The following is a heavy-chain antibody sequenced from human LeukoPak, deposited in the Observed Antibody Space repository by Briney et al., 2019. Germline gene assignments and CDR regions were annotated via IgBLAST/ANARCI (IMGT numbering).Heavy chain of an antibody. Sequence: ASVKVSCRASGYTFTSYAMNWVRQAPGQGLEWMGWINTNTGNPTYAQGFTGRFVFSLDTSVSTAYLQISSLKAEDTAVYYCARVVGCGGDCYSGISDYWGQGTLVTVSS. D-gene: IGHD2-21*02. CDR1: GYTFTSYA. CDR2: INTNTGNP. CDR3: ARVVGCGGDCYSGISDY. V-gene: IGHV7-4-1*02. J-gene: IGHJ4*02.